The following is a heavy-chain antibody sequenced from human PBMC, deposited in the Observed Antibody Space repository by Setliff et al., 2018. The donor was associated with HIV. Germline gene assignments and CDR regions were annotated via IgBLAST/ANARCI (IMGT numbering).Heavy chain of an antibody. CDR2: ISHSGTT. D-gene: IGHD1-1*01. V-gene: IGHV4-38-2*02. Sequence: SETLSLTCAFSGYSISSGYYWGWIRQHPGKGLEWIGSISHSGTTYNPSLTSRFTLSVKTSKNQFSLKLNSVTAADTAVYYCARDSNAPYFQHWGPGTLVTVSS. CDR1: GYSISSGYY. CDR3: ARDSNAPYFQH. J-gene: IGHJ1*01.